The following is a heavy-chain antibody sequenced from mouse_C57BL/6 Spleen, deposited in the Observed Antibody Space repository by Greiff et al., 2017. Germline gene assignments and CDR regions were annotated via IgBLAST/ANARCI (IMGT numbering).Heavy chain of an antibody. J-gene: IGHJ1*03. CDR1: GFNIKDSY. CDR2: IDPEDGDT. D-gene: IGHD1-1*01. CDR3: TFYGSSGYWYFDG. V-gene: IGHV14-1*01. Sequence: VQLKQSGAELVRPGASVKLSCTASGFNIKDSYLHWVKQRPEQGLAWIGRIDPEDGDTEYAPKFQGKATMTADTSSNTAYLQLSSLTSEDTAVYYWTFYGSSGYWYFDGWGTGTTVTVSS.